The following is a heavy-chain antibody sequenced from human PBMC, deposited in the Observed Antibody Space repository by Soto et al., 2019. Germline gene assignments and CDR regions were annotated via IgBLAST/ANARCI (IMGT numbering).Heavy chain of an antibody. CDR3: AGRWDDYYGSGSYYAAYDAFDI. D-gene: IGHD3-10*01. Sequence: SETLSLTCTVSGGSISSYYWSWIRRPAGKGLEWIGRIYTSGSTNYNPSLKSRVTMSVDTSKNQFSLKLSSVTAADTAVYYCAGRWDDYYGSGSYYAAYDAFDIWGQGTMVTVSS. CDR1: GGSISSYY. J-gene: IGHJ3*02. V-gene: IGHV4-4*07. CDR2: IYTSGST.